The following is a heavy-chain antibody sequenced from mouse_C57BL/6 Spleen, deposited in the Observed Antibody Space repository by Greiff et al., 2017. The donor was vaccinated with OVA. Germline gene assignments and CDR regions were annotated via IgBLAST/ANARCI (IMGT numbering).Heavy chain of an antibody. J-gene: IGHJ1*03. CDR3: ARRGGSSPHWYFDV. CDR1: GYAFSSSW. CDR2: IYPGDGDT. V-gene: IGHV1-82*01. Sequence: VQLQQSGPELVKPGASVKISCKASGYAFSSSWMNWVKQRPGKGLEWIGRIYPGDGDTNYNGKFKGKATLTADKSSSTAYMQLSSLTSEDSAVYFCARRGGSSPHWYFDVWGTGTTVTVSS. D-gene: IGHD1-1*01.